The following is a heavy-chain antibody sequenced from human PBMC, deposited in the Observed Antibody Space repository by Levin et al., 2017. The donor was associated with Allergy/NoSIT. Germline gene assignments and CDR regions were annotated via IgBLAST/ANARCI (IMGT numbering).Heavy chain of an antibody. CDR1: GYTFTGYY. CDR3: ARDDLWQWLVPFDY. Sequence: GESLKISCKASGYTFTGYYMHRVRQAPGQGLEWMGWINPNSGGTNYAPKFQGRVTMTRDTSISTAYMELSRLRSDDTAVYYCARDDLWQWLVPFDYWGQGTLVTVSS. J-gene: IGHJ4*02. V-gene: IGHV1-2*02. D-gene: IGHD6-19*01. CDR2: INPNSGGT.